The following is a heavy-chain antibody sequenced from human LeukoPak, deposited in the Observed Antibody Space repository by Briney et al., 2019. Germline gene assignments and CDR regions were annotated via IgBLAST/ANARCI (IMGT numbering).Heavy chain of an antibody. CDR3: AGDLRPPLDF. D-gene: IGHD4-17*01. Sequence: GGSLRLSCAASALTFSSFEMNWVRQAPGKGLEWVSYVSGSGSIIYYADSVKGRFTISRDNAKNSLYLQMNSLRAEDTAVYYCAGDLRPPLDFWGQGTLVAVSS. V-gene: IGHV3-48*03. CDR2: VSGSGSII. CDR1: ALTFSSFE. J-gene: IGHJ4*02.